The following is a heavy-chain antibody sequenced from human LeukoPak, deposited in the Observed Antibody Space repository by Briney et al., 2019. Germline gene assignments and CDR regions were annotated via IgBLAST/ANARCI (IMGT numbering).Heavy chain of an antibody. J-gene: IGHJ4*02. V-gene: IGHV3-48*01. CDR2: ISSSSSTI. CDR1: GFTFSSYS. Sequence: PGGSLRLSCAASGFTFSSYSMNWVRQAPGKGLEWVSYISSSSSTIYYADSVKGRFTISRDNAKNSLYLQMNSLRAEDTAVYYCARGETYDSSGFVYWGQGTLVTVSS. D-gene: IGHD3-22*01. CDR3: ARGETYDSSGFVY.